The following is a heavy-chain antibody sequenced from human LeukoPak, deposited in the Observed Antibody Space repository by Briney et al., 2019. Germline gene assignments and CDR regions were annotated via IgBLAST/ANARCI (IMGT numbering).Heavy chain of an antibody. CDR2: ISHSGST. J-gene: IGHJ2*01. D-gene: IGHD5-12*01. V-gene: IGHV4-34*01. CDR1: GGSFSGYY. CDR3: ARALVRATMVWYFDL. Sequence: SETLSLTCAVSGGSFSGYYWSWIRQPPGKGLEWIGEISHSGSTNYSPSLKSRVTISVDKSKNQFSLNLSSVTAADTAVYYCARALVRATMVWYFDLWGRGTLVTVSS.